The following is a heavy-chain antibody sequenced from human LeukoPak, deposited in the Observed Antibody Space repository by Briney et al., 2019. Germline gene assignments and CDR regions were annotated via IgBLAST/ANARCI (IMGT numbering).Heavy chain of an antibody. CDR1: GFTFSSYS. D-gene: IGHD4-17*01. CDR3: ARDRTVTPDDY. J-gene: IGHJ4*02. V-gene: IGHV3-48*01. CDR2: ISFSSSTI. Sequence: GGSLRLSCAASGFTFSSYSMNWVRQAPGKGLEWVSYISFSSSTIYYADSVKGRFTISRDNAKNPVSLQMNSLRAEDTAVYYCARDRTVTPDDYWGQGTLVTVSS.